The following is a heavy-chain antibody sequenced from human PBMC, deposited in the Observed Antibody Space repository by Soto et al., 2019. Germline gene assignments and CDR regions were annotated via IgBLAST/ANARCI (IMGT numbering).Heavy chain of an antibody. J-gene: IGHJ4*02. CDR2: IKVDGRGE. Sequence: SLRLTCSASGFIFRRFWMAWVRQAPGKGLEWVATIKVDGRGENYLYSVHGRCTISRDDAKNSLFLQISSLKGDDTAVYFCARERDGYGRFDYWGLGTPVTVSS. CDR1: GFIFRRFW. V-gene: IGHV3-7*01. CDR3: ARERDGYGRFDY. D-gene: IGHD5-12*01.